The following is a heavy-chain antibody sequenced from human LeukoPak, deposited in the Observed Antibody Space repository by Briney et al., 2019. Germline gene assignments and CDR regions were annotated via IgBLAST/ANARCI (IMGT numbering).Heavy chain of an antibody. J-gene: IGHJ6*02. D-gene: IGHD1-26*01. CDR2: INQDGSAE. V-gene: IGHV3-7*01. Sequence: GGSLRLSCEASGFIFSDFYMTWVRHAPGTGLEWVATINQDGSAEYYVDSVKGRFTMSRDNAKNSVYLQMDSLRAEETALYYCARSVGASNNYFYYGMDVWGQGTTVTVSS. CDR3: ARSVGASNNYFYYGMDV. CDR1: GFIFSDFY.